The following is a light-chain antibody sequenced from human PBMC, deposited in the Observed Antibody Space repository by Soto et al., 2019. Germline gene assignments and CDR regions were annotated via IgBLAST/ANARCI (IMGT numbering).Light chain of an antibody. V-gene: IGLV3-21*02. J-gene: IGLJ1*01. CDR3: QVWDSSSDPYV. CDR2: HDS. CDR1: NIGSKS. Sequence: YELTQPPSLAVAPGQTARITCGGNNIGSKSVHWYQQKPGQAPVLIVYHDSDRPSGIPERFSGSNSGNTATLTISRVEAGDEADYYCQVWDSSSDPYVFGTGTKVTVL.